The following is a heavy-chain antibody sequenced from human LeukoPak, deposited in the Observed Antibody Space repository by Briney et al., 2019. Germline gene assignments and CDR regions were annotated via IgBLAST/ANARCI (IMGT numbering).Heavy chain of an antibody. Sequence: SETLSLTCTVSGGSISSYYWSWIRQPPGKGLEWIGYVYYSGSTKYDPSLKSRVTISVDTSKNQFSLKLISVTTADTAVYYCARGSIVGATPYFDYWGQGTQVTVSS. CDR3: ARGSIVGATPYFDY. J-gene: IGHJ4*02. D-gene: IGHD1-26*01. CDR2: VYYSGST. CDR1: GGSISSYY. V-gene: IGHV4-59*01.